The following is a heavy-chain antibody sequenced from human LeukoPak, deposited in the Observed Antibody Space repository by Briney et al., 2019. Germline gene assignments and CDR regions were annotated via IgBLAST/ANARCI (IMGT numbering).Heavy chain of an antibody. CDR1: GGSFSGYY. CDR3: ARRAPGYYGSGSLDV. V-gene: IGHV4-34*01. CDR2: INHSGST. J-gene: IGHJ6*04. D-gene: IGHD3-10*01. Sequence: SETLSLTCAVYGGSFSGYYWSWIRQPPGKGLEWIGEINHSGSTNYNPSLKSRVTISVDTSKNQFSLKLSSVTAADTAVYYCARRAPGYYGSGSLDVWGKGTTVTVSS.